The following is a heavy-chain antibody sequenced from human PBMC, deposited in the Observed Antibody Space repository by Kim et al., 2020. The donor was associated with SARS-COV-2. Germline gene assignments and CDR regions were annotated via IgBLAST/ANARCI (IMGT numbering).Heavy chain of an antibody. Sequence: GKPTDAQAFTGRFVFSLDTSVSTAYLQINSLKAEDTAVYYCARWPVGGFDSWGQGTLVTVSS. J-gene: IGHJ4*02. D-gene: IGHD1-26*01. V-gene: IGHV7-4-1*02. CDR2: GKP. CDR3: ARWPVGGFDS.